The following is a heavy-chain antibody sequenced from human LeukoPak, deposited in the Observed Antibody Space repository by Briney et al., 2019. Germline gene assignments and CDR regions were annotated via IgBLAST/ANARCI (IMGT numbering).Heavy chain of an antibody. J-gene: IGHJ4*02. CDR1: GGSISSSNYY. Sequence: SETLSLTCTVSGGSISSSNYYWVWIRQPPGKGLEWVGSIYYSGSTYYNPSLKSRVTISVDTSKNQFSLKLSSVTAADTAVYYCALRYFDRDYWGQGTLVTISS. CDR2: IYYSGST. CDR3: ALRYFDRDY. V-gene: IGHV4-39*01. D-gene: IGHD3-9*01.